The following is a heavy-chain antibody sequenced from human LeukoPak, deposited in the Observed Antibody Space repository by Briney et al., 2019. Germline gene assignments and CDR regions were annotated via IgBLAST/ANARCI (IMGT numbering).Heavy chain of an antibody. CDR3: ARWDDYGGNSGGIDH. V-gene: IGHV5-51*01. CDR1: GYSFISYW. J-gene: IGHJ4*02. D-gene: IGHD4-23*01. Sequence: GESLKTSCKGSGYSFISYWIGWVRQMPGKGLEWMGIIYPGDSDTRYSPSFQGQVTISADRSISTAYLQWSSLKASDIATYYCARWDDYGGNSGGIDHWGQGTLVTVSS. CDR2: IYPGDSDT.